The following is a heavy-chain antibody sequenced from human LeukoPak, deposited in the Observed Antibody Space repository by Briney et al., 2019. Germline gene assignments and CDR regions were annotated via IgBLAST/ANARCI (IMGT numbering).Heavy chain of an antibody. Sequence: ASVKVSCKASGYTFTGYYMHWVRQAPGQGLEWMGWINPNSGGTNYAQKFQGRVTMTRDTSISTAYMELSRLRSDDTAVYYCARVMTTATAFDIWGQGTMVTVSS. D-gene: IGHD4-17*01. J-gene: IGHJ3*02. CDR1: GYTFTGYY. CDR3: ARVMTTATAFDI. CDR2: INPNSGGT. V-gene: IGHV1-2*02.